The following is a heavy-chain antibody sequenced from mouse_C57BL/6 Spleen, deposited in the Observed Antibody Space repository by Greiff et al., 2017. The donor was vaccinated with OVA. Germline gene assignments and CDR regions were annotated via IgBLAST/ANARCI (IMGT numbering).Heavy chain of an antibody. Sequence: EVQVVESGGGLVKPGGSLKLSCAASGFTFSDYGMHWVRQAPEKGLEWVAYISSGSSTIYYADTGKGRFTISRDNAKNTLCLQMTSLRSEDTAMYYCARRTTAHWYFDVWGTGTTVTVSS. D-gene: IGHD1-2*01. V-gene: IGHV5-17*01. CDR1: GFTFSDYG. CDR2: ISSGSSTI. CDR3: ARRTTAHWYFDV. J-gene: IGHJ1*03.